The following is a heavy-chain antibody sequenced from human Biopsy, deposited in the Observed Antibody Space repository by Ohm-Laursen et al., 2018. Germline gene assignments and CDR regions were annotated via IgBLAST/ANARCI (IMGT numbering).Heavy chain of an antibody. CDR2: IYSGGNT. CDR3: ARGMRTTGWPYFDY. Sequence: SDTLSLTCTLSGYSIIPSGPENWSWIRQPPGQGLQYIGFIYSGGNTNYNPSLRSRVTMSVDTSKNQFSLRLNSVTAAGTAVYYCARGMRTTGWPYFDYWGQGILVTVSS. J-gene: IGHJ4*02. V-gene: IGHV4-61*01. CDR1: GYSIIPSGPEN. D-gene: IGHD2/OR15-2a*01.